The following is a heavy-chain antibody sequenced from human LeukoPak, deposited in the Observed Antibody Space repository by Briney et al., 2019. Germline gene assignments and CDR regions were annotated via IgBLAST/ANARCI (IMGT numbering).Heavy chain of an antibody. CDR1: GGSFSGHY. Sequence: SETLSLTCTVYGGSFSGHYRSWIRQPPGKGLEWIGELNHSGATNYNPSLRSRVTISVDTSKNQFSLKLSSVTAADTAVYFCARHGSYSLDYWGQGALVTVSS. D-gene: IGHD3-3*01. CDR3: ARHGSYSLDY. J-gene: IGHJ4*02. V-gene: IGHV4-34*01. CDR2: LNHSGAT.